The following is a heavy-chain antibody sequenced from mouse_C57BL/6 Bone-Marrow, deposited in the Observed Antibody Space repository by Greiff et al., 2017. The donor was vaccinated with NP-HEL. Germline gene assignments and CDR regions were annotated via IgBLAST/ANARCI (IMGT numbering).Heavy chain of an antibody. D-gene: IGHD1-1*01. CDR2: IWSDGST. CDR1: GFSLTSYG. J-gene: IGHJ4*01. CDR3: ARHYYYGSIYRSYAMDY. Sequence: VQGVESGPGLVAPSQSLSITCTVSGFSLTSYGVHWVRQPPGKGLEWLVVIWSDGSTTYNSALKSRLSISKDNSKSQVFLKMHSLQTDDTAMYYCARHYYYGSIYRSYAMDYWGQGTSVTVSS. V-gene: IGHV2-6-1*01.